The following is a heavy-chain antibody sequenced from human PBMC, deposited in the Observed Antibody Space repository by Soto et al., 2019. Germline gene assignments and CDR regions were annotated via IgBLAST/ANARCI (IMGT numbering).Heavy chain of an antibody. CDR3: ARLEGLATISYYFDF. CDR1: GGSFSGYY. D-gene: IGHD3-9*01. V-gene: IGHV4-34*01. CDR2: INHSGST. J-gene: IGHJ4*02. Sequence: PSETLSLTCAVYGGSFSGYYWSWIRQPPGKGLEWIGEINHSGSTNYNPSLKSRVTISLDKFKSQFSLKLNSVTAADSAVYFCARLEGLATISYYFDFWGQGALVTVSS.